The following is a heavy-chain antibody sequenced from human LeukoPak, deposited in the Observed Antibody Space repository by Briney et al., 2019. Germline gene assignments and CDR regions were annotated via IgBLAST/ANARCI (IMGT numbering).Heavy chain of an antibody. J-gene: IGHJ5*02. V-gene: IGHV3-30*02. CDR2: IRYDGSNK. D-gene: IGHD2-15*01. CDR1: GFSFSSYG. CDR3: ARASLYCSGGSCYSGWFDP. Sequence: GGSLRLSCAASGFSFSSYGMHWVRQAPGKGLEWVAFIRYDGSNKYYADSVKGRFTISRDNSKNTLYLQMNSLRAEDTAVYYCARASLYCSGGSCYSGWFDPWGQGTLVTVSS.